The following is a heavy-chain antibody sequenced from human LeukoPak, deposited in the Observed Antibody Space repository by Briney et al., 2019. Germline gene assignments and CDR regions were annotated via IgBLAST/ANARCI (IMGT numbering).Heavy chain of an antibody. CDR3: ARQSGGGSYYCFDY. D-gene: IGHD1-26*01. V-gene: IGHV4-59*08. J-gene: IGHJ4*02. Sequence: SETLSLTCTVSGGSISSHCWSWIRQPPGKGLEWLGYIYYTGSTNYNPSFKSRVTISLDTSKTQFSLKLTSVTAADTAVYYCARQSGGGSYYCFDYWGQGTLVTVSS. CDR2: IYYTGST. CDR1: GGSISSHC.